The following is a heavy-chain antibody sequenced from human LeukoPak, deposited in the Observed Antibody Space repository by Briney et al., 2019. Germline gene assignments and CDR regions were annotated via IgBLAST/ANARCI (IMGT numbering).Heavy chain of an antibody. Sequence: ASVKVSCKASGGTFSSYAISLVRQAPGQGLEWMGRIIPIFGIANYARKFQGRVTITADKSTSTAYMELSSLRSEDTAVYCCARTQAVTIFGVVTLGYYGMDVWSQGTTVTVSS. V-gene: IGHV1-69*04. D-gene: IGHD3-3*01. CDR1: GGTFSSYA. J-gene: IGHJ6*02. CDR2: IIPIFGIA. CDR3: ARTQAVTIFGVVTLGYYGMDV.